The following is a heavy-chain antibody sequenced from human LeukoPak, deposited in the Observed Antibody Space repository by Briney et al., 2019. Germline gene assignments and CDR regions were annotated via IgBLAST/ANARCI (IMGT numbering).Heavy chain of an antibody. CDR1: GFSFSNYP. Sequence: GGSLRLSRVASGFSFSNYPMNWVRQAPGKGLEWVGRIKTKTDGGATDYAAPVKGRFTISRDDSKNMLYLQMNSLKTEDTAVYHCATDVAAAGNYYCYSLDVWGQGTTVTVSS. D-gene: IGHD6-13*01. CDR2: IKTKTDGGAT. J-gene: IGHJ6*02. CDR3: ATDVAAAGNYYCYSLDV. V-gene: IGHV3-15*01.